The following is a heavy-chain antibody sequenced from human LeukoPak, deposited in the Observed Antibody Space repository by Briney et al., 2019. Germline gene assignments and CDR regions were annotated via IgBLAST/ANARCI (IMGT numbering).Heavy chain of an antibody. V-gene: IGHV3-23*01. J-gene: IGHJ4*02. CDR2: ISGSGDKT. CDR1: GFTFSSFS. CDR3: AKDFSSSWTRIFDY. D-gene: IGHD6-13*01. Sequence: GGSLRLSCAASGFTFSSFSMSWVRQAPGKGLEWVSGISGSGDKTFYADSVKGRFTISRDNSKNTLYLQMISLRADDTAVYHCAKDFSSSWTRIFDYWGQGTLVTVSS.